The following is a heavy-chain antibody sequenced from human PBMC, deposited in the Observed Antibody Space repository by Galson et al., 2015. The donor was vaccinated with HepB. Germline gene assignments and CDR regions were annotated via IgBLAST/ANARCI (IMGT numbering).Heavy chain of an antibody. CDR1: GYSFTSYW. CDR3: ARGVENWNVLSNYGMDV. J-gene: IGHJ6*02. Sequence: QSGAEVKKPGESLKISYKGSGYSFTSYWIGWVRQMPGKGLEWMGIIYPGDSDTRYSPSFQGQVTISADKPISTAYLQWSSLKASDTAMYYCARGVENWNVLSNYGMDVWGQGTTVTVSS. CDR2: IYPGDSDT. V-gene: IGHV5-51*01. D-gene: IGHD1-1*01.